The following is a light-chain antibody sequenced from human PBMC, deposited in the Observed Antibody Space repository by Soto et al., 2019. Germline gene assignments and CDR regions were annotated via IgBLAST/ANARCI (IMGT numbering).Light chain of an antibody. J-gene: IGLJ1*01. CDR2: DVS. CDR1: SSDVGGYNY. Sequence: QSALTQPASVSGSPGQSITISCTGTSSDVGGYNYVSWYQQHPGKAPKLMMYDVSNRHSGVSNRFSGSKSGNTASLTISGLEAEDEADYYCSSYTSSSTLPYVFGTGTKLTVL. CDR3: SSYTSSSTLPYV. V-gene: IGLV2-14*01.